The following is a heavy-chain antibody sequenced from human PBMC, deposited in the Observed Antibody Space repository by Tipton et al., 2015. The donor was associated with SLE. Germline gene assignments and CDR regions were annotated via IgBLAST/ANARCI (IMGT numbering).Heavy chain of an antibody. J-gene: IGHJ6*02. CDR2: IVVGSGLT. D-gene: IGHD2-8*02. Sequence: QLVQSGPEVKKPGTSVKVSCKASGFTFSTSAMHWVRQARGQRLEWIGWIVVGSGLTTYAQKFQERVTISSDMSTTTVFLELSSLGSEDTAMYYCAATVTALSGAVYYVMDVWGHGTTVTVSS. CDR3: AATVTALSGAVYYVMDV. V-gene: IGHV1-58*02. CDR1: GFTFSTSA.